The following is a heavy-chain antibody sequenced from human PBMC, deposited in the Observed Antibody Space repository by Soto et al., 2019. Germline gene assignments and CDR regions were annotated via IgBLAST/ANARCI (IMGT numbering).Heavy chain of an antibody. V-gene: IGHV3-30-3*01. CDR1: GFTFSSYA. CDR2: ISYDGSNK. J-gene: IGHJ6*02. D-gene: IGHD2-8*01. CDR3: ARDSDPNVVRYYYYYGMDV. Sequence: AGGSLRLSCAASGFTFSSYAMHWVRQAPGKGLEWVAVISYDGSNKYYADSVKGRFTTSRDNSKNTLYLQMNSLRAEDTAVYYCARDSDPNVVRYYYYYGMDVWGQGTTVTVSS.